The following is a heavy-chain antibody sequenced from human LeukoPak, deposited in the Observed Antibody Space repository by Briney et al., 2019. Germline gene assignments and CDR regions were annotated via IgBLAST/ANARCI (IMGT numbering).Heavy chain of an antibody. D-gene: IGHD1-26*01. Sequence: PGGSLRLSCTASGFNFNNYAMHWVRQAPGKGLEWVAVISYDGTTKYYTDSVKGRFTVSRDSSKNTLYLQMNSLRAEDTAVYYCASGGRYSGSYSVVDYWGQGTLVTVSS. J-gene: IGHJ4*02. CDR3: ASGGRYSGSYSVVDY. CDR2: ISYDGTTK. V-gene: IGHV3-30*14. CDR1: GFNFNNYA.